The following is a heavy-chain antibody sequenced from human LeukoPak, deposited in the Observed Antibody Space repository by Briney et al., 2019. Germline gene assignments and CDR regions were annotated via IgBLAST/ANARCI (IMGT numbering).Heavy chain of an antibody. CDR3: VSTTMVTGYWYFGL. V-gene: IGHV3-21*01. D-gene: IGHD4-23*01. CDR2: IWTTGSYI. J-gene: IGHJ2*01. Sequence: GGSLRLSCAASGFTFSSSSMSWVRQAPGKGLEWVSPIWTTGSYIYYADSVKGRFTISRDDAKKSVFLQMDSLRAEDTAVYYCVSTTMVTGYWYFGLWGRGTLVTVSS. CDR1: GFTFSSSS.